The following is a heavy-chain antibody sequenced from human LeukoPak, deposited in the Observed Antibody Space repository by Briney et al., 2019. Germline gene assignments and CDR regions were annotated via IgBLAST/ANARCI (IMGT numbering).Heavy chain of an antibody. Sequence: SETLSLTCAVYGGSFSGYYWSWIRQSPGKGLEWIGEINHSGSTNYNPSLKSRVTISVDTSKNQFSLKLSSVTAADTAVYYCAGAPSYSSGWYSPDYYYGMDVWGQGTTVTVSS. J-gene: IGHJ6*02. CDR1: GGSFSGYY. CDR3: AGAPSYSSGWYSPDYYYGMDV. V-gene: IGHV4-34*01. CDR2: INHSGST. D-gene: IGHD6-19*01.